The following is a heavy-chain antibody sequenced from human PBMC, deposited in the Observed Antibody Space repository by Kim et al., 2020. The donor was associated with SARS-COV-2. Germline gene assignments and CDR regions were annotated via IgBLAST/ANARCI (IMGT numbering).Heavy chain of an antibody. V-gene: IGHV1-46*01. J-gene: IGHJ6*03. D-gene: IGHD6-19*01. CDR1: GYTFTSYY. CDR3: ARDSRSSDYYYMDV. Sequence: ASVKVSCKASGYTFTSYYIHWVRQAPGQGLEWMGIINPSGGSARYAQKFRGRVTMTRDTSTSTVYMELSSLRSEDTALYYCARDSRSSDYYYMDVWGKGTTVTVSS. CDR2: INPSGGSA.